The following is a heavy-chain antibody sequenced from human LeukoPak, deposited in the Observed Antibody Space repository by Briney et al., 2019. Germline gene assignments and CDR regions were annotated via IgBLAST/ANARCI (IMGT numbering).Heavy chain of an antibody. V-gene: IGHV1-2*02. Sequence: ASVKVSCKASGYTFTAYSLHWVRLAPGQGLEWMGWINPNSGGTKYAQKFQGRVTMTTDTSTSTAYMDLRSLRSDDTAVYYCARDQTATNTQVRFCLDWGQGTLVTVSS. D-gene: IGHD3-9*01. J-gene: IGHJ4*02. CDR2: INPNSGGT. CDR1: GYTFTAYS. CDR3: ARDQTATNTQVRFCLD.